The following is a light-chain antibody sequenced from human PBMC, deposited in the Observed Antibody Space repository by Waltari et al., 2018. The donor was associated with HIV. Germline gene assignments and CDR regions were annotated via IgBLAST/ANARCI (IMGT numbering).Light chain of an antibody. V-gene: IGKV4-1*01. CDR2: CAS. CDR3: QQSYPVPPT. Sequence: DIVMSQSPDSLTVSLGERATINCTSSRTVFYSSDNQNYLAWYLQRPGQSPKVLIFCASTRAFGVPARFRGSGSGTHFTLTLSSLQADDVGIYYCQQSYPVPPTFGGGTNVDI. CDR1: RTVFYSSDNQNY. J-gene: IGKJ4*01.